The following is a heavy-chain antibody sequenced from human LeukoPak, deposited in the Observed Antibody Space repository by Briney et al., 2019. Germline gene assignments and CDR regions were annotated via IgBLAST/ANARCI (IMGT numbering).Heavy chain of an antibody. CDR2: IWYDGSNK. D-gene: IGHD1-14*01. CDR1: GFTFSSYG. CDR3: ARSDREDAFDI. V-gene: IGHV3-33*01. Sequence: GRSLRLSCAASGFTFSSYGMHWVRQAPGKGLEWVAVIWYDGSNKYYADSVKGRFTISRDNSKNTLYLQMNSLRAEDTAVYYCARSDREDAFDIWGQGTMVTVSS. J-gene: IGHJ3*02.